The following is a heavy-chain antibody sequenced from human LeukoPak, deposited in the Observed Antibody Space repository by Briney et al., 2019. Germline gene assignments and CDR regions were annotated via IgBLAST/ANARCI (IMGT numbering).Heavy chain of an antibody. Sequence: GGSLRLSCAASGFTFSSYAMSWVRQAPREGLEWVSAISGSGGRTYYADSVKGRFTISRDNSKNTLYLQMNSLRAEDTAVYYCAKGQIMITFGYYFDHWGQGTLVSVSS. CDR2: ISGSGGRT. V-gene: IGHV3-23*01. CDR1: GFTFSSYA. CDR3: AKGQIMITFGYYFDH. J-gene: IGHJ4*02. D-gene: IGHD3-16*01.